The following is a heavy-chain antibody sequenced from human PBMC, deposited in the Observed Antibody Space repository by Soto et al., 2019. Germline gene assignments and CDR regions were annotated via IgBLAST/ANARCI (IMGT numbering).Heavy chain of an antibody. CDR1: GFTFSSYA. J-gene: IGHJ4*02. CDR2: ISYDGSNK. V-gene: IGHV3-30-3*01. CDR3: AREQGTDYDFWSGQDFDY. D-gene: IGHD3-3*01. Sequence: PGGSLRLSCAASGFTFSSYAMHWVRQAPGKGLEWVAVISYDGSNKYYADSVKGRFTISRDNSKNTLYLQMNSLRAEDTAVYYCAREQGTDYDFWSGQDFDYWGQGTLVTVSS.